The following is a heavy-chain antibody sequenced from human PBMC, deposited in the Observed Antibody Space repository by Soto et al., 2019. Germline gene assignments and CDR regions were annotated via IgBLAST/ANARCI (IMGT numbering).Heavy chain of an antibody. J-gene: IGHJ6*02. CDR2: INHSGST. CDR3: ARAGRYYDFWSGYHYYYYGMDV. CDR1: GGSFSGYY. V-gene: IGHV4-34*01. D-gene: IGHD3-3*01. Sequence: QVQLQQWGAGLLKPSETLSLTCAVYGGSFSGYYWSWIRQPPGKGLEWIGEINHSGSTNYNPSLKSRVTISVDTSKNQFSLKRSSVTAADTAVYYCARAGRYYDFWSGYHYYYYGMDVWGQGTTVTVSS.